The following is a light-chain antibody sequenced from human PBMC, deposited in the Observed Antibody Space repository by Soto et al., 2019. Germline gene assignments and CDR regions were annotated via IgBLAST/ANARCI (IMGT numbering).Light chain of an antibody. CDR2: KAS. J-gene: IGKJ1*01. CDR3: QRYKTYWT. CDR1: QSISSW. V-gene: IGKV1-5*03. Sequence: DIQMTQSPSTLSASVGDRVTITCRASQSISSWLAWYQEKPGKAPKLLIYKASSLESGVPSRFSGSGSWTEFTLTISSLQPDDFATCYCQRYKTYWTFGQGTKV.